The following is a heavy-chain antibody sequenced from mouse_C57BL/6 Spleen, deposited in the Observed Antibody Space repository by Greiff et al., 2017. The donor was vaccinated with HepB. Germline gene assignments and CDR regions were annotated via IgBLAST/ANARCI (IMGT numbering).Heavy chain of an antibody. Sequence: EVKLMESEGGLVQPGSSMKLSCTASGFTFSDYYMAWVRQVPEKGLEWVANINYDGSSTYYLDSLKSRFIISRDNAKNILYLQMSSLKSEDTATYYCARDLPYYSNYGYFDVWGTGTTVTVSS. V-gene: IGHV5-16*01. J-gene: IGHJ1*03. CDR3: ARDLPYYSNYGYFDV. CDR1: GFTFSDYY. CDR2: INYDGSST. D-gene: IGHD2-5*01.